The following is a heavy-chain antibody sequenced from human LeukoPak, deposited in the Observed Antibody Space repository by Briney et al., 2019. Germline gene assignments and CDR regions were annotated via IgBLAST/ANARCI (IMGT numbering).Heavy chain of an antibody. Sequence: PGGSLRLSCAASGFTFSSYGMHWVRQAPGKGLEWVSYISSSSSTIYYADSVKGRFTISRDNAKNSLYLQMNSLRAEDTAVYYCARGAPQLDYWGQGTLVTVSS. CDR2: ISSSSSTI. CDR1: GFTFSSYG. J-gene: IGHJ4*02. V-gene: IGHV3-48*01. D-gene: IGHD4/OR15-4a*01. CDR3: ARGAPQLDY.